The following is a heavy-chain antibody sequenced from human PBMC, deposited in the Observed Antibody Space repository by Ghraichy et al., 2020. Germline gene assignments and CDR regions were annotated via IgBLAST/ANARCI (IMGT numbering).Heavy chain of an antibody. CDR2: LGGGGGDT. V-gene: IGHV3-23*01. Sequence: GGSLRLSCAASGFTFSSYAMSWVRQAPGKGLEWVSGLGGGGGDTYYADSVKGRFTISRDNSKNTLYLQMNSLRAEDTAVYYCAAYYFASGSHYRLVDYGGQGTLVTVSS. CDR1: GFTFSSYA. CDR3: AAYYFASGSHYRLVDY. D-gene: IGHD3-10*01. J-gene: IGHJ4*02.